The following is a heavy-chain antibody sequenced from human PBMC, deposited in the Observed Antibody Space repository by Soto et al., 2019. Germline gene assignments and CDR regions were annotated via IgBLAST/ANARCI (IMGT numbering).Heavy chain of an antibody. J-gene: IGHJ4*02. Sequence: GGSLRLSCAASGFTFSSYGMHWVRQAPGKGLERVAVISYDGSNKYYADSVKGRFTISRDNAKNSLYLQMSSLRAEDTALYYCAKDIGSTYYDFWSGLGYWGQGTLVTVS. CDR3: AKDIGSTYYDFWSGLGY. CDR1: GFTFSSYG. CDR2: ISYDGSNK. V-gene: IGHV3-30*18. D-gene: IGHD3-3*01.